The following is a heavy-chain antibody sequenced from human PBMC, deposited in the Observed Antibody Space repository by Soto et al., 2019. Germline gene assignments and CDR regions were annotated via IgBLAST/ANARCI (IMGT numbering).Heavy chain of an antibody. CDR1: GVTFSRCG. CDR2: IVVGSGST. V-gene: IGHV1-58*01. D-gene: IGHD3-3*01. Sequence: GASVLVSWKAAGVTFSRCGVQWMRQARGQRLEWIGRIVVGSGSTTYAQIVQERITINRDMSTSTAYMELSRLRPEDTAMYYCAADAHQDDFWSNYPEDYYDMEV. CDR3: AADAHQDDFWSNYPEDYYDMEV. J-gene: IGHJ6*01.